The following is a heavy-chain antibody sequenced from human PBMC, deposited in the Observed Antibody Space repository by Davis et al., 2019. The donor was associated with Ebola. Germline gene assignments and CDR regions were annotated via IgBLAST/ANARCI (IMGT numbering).Heavy chain of an antibody. J-gene: IGHJ5*02. D-gene: IGHD3-9*01. CDR1: GGSTASPY. CDR3: ARHSPTYLNILTGLNWFDP. CDR2: INDSGNT. Sequence: MPSDPLSPTFTVPGGSTASPYWSWIRQPPGKGLQWMGYINDSGNTKYNPSLRRRLTMSIDTSENRFSLRLTSVTAADTAFYYCARHSPTYLNILTGLNWFDPWGQGTLVTVSS. V-gene: IGHV4-59*08.